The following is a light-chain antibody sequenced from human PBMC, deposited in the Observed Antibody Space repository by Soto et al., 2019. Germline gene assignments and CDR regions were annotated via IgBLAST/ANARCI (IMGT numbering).Light chain of an antibody. CDR3: SSYTSSSTYV. J-gene: IGLJ1*01. Sequence: QSALTQPPSVSGAPGQTVTVSCTGSSSNIGAGFDVHWYQLDPGGAPRLLIYHNTNRPSGVSNRFSGSKSGNTASLTISGLQAEDEADYYCSSYTSSSTYVFGTGTKVTVL. CDR2: HNT. V-gene: IGLV1-40*01. CDR1: SSNIGAGFD.